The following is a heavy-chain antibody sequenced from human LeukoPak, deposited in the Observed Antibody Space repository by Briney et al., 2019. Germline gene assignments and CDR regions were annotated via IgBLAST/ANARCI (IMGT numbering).Heavy chain of an antibody. CDR2: INHSGST. V-gene: IGHV4-34*01. Sequence: SETLSLTCTVYGGSFSGYYWSWIRQPPGKGLEWIGEINHSGSTNYNPSLKSRVTISVDTSKNQFSLKLSSVTAADTAVYYCARQTGSGLFILPGGQGTLVTVSS. CDR1: GGSFSGYY. CDR3: ARQTGSGLFILP. J-gene: IGHJ4*02. D-gene: IGHD3/OR15-3a*01.